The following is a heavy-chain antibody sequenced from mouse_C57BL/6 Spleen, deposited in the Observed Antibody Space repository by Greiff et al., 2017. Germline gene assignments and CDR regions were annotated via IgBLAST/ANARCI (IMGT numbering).Heavy chain of an antibody. J-gene: IGHJ4*01. V-gene: IGHV1-64*01. Sequence: QVQLQQSGAELVKPGASVKLSCKASGYTFTSYWMHWVKQRPGQGLEWIGMIHPNSGSTNYNEKFKSKATLTVDKSSSTAYMQLSSLTSEDSAVYYCARSGYDYDDYAMDYWGQGTSVTVSS. D-gene: IGHD2-4*01. CDR2: IHPNSGST. CDR3: ARSGYDYDDYAMDY. CDR1: GYTFTSYW.